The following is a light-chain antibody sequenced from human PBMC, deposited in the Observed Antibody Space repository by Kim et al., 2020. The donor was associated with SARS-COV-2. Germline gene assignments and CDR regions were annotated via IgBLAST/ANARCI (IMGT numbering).Light chain of an antibody. CDR2: GAS. J-gene: IGKJ2*01. CDR1: QSIRSSY. CDR3: QQYGNSPYT. Sequence: LSPGESATLSCRASQSIRSSYLAWYQQKPGQAPRLLIYGASSRATGIPNRFSGSESGTDFTLTISRLEPEDFAVYYCQQYGNSPYTFGQGTKLEI. V-gene: IGKV3-20*01.